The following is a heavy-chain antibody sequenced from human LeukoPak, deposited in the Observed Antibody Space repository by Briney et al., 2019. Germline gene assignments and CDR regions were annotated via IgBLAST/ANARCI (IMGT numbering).Heavy chain of an antibody. D-gene: IGHD3-10*01. CDR1: GGSFSGYY. CDR2: INHSGST. J-gene: IGHJ4*02. V-gene: IGHV4-34*01. Sequence: SETLSLTCAVYGGSFSGYYWSWIRQPPGKGLEWIGEINHSGSTNYNPSLKSRVTILVDTSKNQFSLKLSSVTAADTAVYYCARSNYYGLSDYWGQGTLVTVSS. CDR3: ARSNYYGLSDY.